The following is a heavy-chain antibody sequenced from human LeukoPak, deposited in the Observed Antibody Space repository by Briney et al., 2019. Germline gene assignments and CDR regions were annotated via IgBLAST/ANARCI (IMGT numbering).Heavy chain of an antibody. D-gene: IGHD3-22*01. CDR2: INYSGST. Sequence: SQTPSLTCTVSGGSTSSSSYYCGWLRQPPGQGLEWIGSINYSGSTYYNPSLKRRVTISVDTSKNQFSLKLSSVTAADTAVYYCAREYYYDISGCNDNWGQGTLVSVSS. V-gene: IGHV4-39*01. J-gene: IGHJ4*02. CDR3: AREYYYDISGCNDN. CDR1: GGSTSSSSYY.